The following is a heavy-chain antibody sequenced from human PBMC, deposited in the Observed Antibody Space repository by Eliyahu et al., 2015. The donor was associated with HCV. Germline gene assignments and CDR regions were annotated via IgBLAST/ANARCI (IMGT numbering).Heavy chain of an antibody. CDR2: IYYSGST. CDR1: GGSISSSSXY. D-gene: IGHD2-15*01. CDR3: ARHAYGEHIVVVVAATFNWFDP. J-gene: IGHJ5*02. V-gene: IGHV4-39*01. Sequence: QLQLQESGPGLVKPSETLSLTCPVSGGSISSSSXYWGWIRQPPGKGLEWIGSIYYSGSTYYNPSLKSRVTISVDTSKNQFSLKLSSVTAADTAVYYCARHAYGEHIVVVVAATFNWFDPWGQGTLVTVSS.